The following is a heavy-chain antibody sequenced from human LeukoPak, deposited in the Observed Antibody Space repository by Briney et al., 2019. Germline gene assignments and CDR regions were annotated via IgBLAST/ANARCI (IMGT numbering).Heavy chain of an antibody. CDR1: GCTFTSYA. Sequence: SVKVSCKASGCTFTSYAISWVRQAPGQGLEWMGGINPIFGTANYAQKFQGRVTITADESTSTAYMELSSLRSEDTAVYYCARDSGYSGYDLRCDYWGQGTLVTVSS. CDR2: INPIFGTA. J-gene: IGHJ4*02. CDR3: ARDSGYSGYDLRCDY. V-gene: IGHV1-69*01. D-gene: IGHD5-12*01.